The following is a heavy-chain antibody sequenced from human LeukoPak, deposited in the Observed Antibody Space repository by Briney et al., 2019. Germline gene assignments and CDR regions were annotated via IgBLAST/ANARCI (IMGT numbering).Heavy chain of an antibody. V-gene: IGHV3-53*04. CDR3: VSYRPYNWFDP. J-gene: IGHJ5*02. CDR1: GFTVSSKY. CDR2: LYSDGRS. D-gene: IGHD3-16*02. Sequence: GGSLRLSCAASGFTVSSKYMTWVRQAPGKGLEWVSVLYSDGRSDYTDSVKGRFTISRHNSKNTLYLQVNSLRVEDTAVYYCVSYRPYNWFDPWGQGTLVTVAS.